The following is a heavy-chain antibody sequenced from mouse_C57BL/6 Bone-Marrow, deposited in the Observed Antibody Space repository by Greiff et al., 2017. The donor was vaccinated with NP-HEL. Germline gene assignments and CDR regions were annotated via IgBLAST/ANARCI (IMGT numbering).Heavy chain of an antibody. J-gene: IGHJ2*01. CDR2: ISGGGGNT. D-gene: IGHD1-1*01. CDR3: ARGPYYGSSFDY. CDR1: GFTFSSYT. V-gene: IGHV5-9*01. Sequence: EVKLVESGGGLVKPGGSLKLSCAASGFTFSSYTMSWVRQTPEKRLEWVATISGGGGNTYYPDSVKGRFTISRDNAKNTLYLQMSSLRSEDTALYYCARGPYYGSSFDYWGQGTTLTVSS.